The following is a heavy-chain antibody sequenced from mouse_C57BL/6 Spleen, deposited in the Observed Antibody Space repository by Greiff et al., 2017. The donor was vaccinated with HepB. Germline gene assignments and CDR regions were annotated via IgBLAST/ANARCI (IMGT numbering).Heavy chain of an antibody. CDR3: ARDGAYYYGSSFLYWYFDV. Sequence: EVKLVESAGGLVKPGGSLKLSCAASGFTFSSYAMSWVRQTPEKRLEWVATISDGGSYTYYPDNVKGRFTISRDNAKNNLYLQMSHLKSEDTAMYYCARDGAYYYGSSFLYWYFDVWGTGTTVTVSS. CDR1: GFTFSSYA. D-gene: IGHD1-1*01. CDR2: ISDGGSYT. J-gene: IGHJ1*03. V-gene: IGHV5-4*01.